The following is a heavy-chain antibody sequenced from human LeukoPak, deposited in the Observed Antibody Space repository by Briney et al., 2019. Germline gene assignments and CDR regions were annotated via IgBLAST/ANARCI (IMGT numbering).Heavy chain of an antibody. CDR1: GFAVTANY. J-gene: IGHJ6*02. CDR3: ARLPAYYYGMDV. V-gene: IGHV3-66*04. CDR2: HYSGSTT. Sequence: GGSLRLSCAASGFAVTANYMNWVRQAPGKGLEWVSVHYSGSTTYYADSVRGRFTISRDNSKNTLYLQMNSLRVEDTAAYYCARLPAYYYGMDVWGQGTTVTVTS.